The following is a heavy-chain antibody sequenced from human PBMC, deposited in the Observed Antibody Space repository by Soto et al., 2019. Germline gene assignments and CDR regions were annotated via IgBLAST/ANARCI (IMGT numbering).Heavy chain of an antibody. J-gene: IGHJ6*02. CDR2: INPSGTTT. Sequence: QVQLVQSGAEVKKPGASVKVSCKASGYTFTSFYMHWVRQAPGQGLEWMGIINPSGTTTDYAQKFQGRVTTTRDTSTSTSYIDLSTPTSEDTAGYYSALPQLAKHYYPGLEVWAQSTAVTATS. D-gene: IGHD1-1*01. CDR3: ALPQLAKHYYPGLEV. CDR1: GYTFTSFY. V-gene: IGHV1-46*01.